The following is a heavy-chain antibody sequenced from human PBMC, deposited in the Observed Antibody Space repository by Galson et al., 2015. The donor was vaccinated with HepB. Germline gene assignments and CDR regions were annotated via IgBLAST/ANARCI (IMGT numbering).Heavy chain of an antibody. Sequence: SLRLSCAASGFTFSSYAMHWVRQAPGKGLEWVAVISYDGSNKYYADSVKGRFTISRDNSKNTLYLQMNSLRAEDTAVYYCARDSIVGATNNWFDPWGQGTLVTVSS. V-gene: IGHV3-30*04. CDR3: ARDSIVGATNNWFDP. D-gene: IGHD1-26*01. CDR2: ISYDGSNK. J-gene: IGHJ5*02. CDR1: GFTFSSYA.